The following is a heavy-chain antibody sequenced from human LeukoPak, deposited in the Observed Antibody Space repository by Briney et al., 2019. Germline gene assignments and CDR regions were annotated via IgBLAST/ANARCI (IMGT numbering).Heavy chain of an antibody. V-gene: IGHV4-59*01. CDR2: FYYSGST. J-gene: IGHJ4*02. CDR1: GGSISSYY. CDR3: ASAQGGSYYVDY. D-gene: IGHD1-26*01. Sequence: PSEPLSLTCTVSGGSISSYYWSWIRQPPGKGLEWIGYFYYSGSTNYNPSLKSRVTISVDTSKNQFSLKLSSVTAADTAMYYCASAQGGSYYVDYWGQGTLVTVSS.